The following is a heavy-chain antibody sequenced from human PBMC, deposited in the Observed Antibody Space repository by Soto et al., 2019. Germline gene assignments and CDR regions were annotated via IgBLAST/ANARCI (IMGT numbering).Heavy chain of an antibody. V-gene: IGHV1-46*03. CDR3: ANSLAADAFDI. J-gene: IGHJ3*02. Sequence: ASVKVSCKASGYTFTSYYMHWVRQAPGQGLEWMGIINPSGGSTSYAQKFQGRVTMTRDTSTSTVYMELSSLRSEDTAVYYCANSLAADAFDIWGQGTMVTVSS. D-gene: IGHD2-15*01. CDR1: GYTFTSYY. CDR2: INPSGGST.